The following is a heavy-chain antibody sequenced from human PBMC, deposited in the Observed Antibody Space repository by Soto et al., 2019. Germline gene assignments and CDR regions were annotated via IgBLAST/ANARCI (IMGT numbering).Heavy chain of an antibody. CDR2: ISFDGTAT. J-gene: IGHJ3*02. Sequence: EVQLVESGGGLVQPGGSPRLSCAASAFSFSSSWMHWVRQAPGKGLVWVSRISFDGTATTSADAVKGRFIISRDNAKNTLFLQMHNLRADDTAMYYCVRDRRLRGHPFDIWGQGTFVSVSS. D-gene: IGHD2-21*02. CDR1: AFSFSSSW. V-gene: IGHV3-74*03. CDR3: VRDRRLRGHPFDI.